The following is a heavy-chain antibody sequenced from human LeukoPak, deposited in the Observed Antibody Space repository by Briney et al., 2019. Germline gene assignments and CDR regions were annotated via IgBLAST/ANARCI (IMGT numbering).Heavy chain of an antibody. CDR3: ASGAGGSYINY. J-gene: IGHJ4*02. D-gene: IGHD1-26*01. CDR2: IKQDGSEK. Sequence: PGGSLRLSCAASGFTFSGYWMSWVRQAPGKGLEWVANIKQDGSEKYYVDSVKGRFTISRDNAKNSLYLQMNSLRAEDTAVYYCASGAGGSYINYWGQGTLVTVSS. CDR1: GFTFSGYW. V-gene: IGHV3-7*01.